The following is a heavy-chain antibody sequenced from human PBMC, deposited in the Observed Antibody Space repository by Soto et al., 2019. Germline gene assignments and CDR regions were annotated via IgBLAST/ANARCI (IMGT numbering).Heavy chain of an antibody. D-gene: IGHD3-9*01. Sequence: SVKVSCKASGGTFSSYAISWVRQAPGQGLEWMGGIIPIFGTANYAQKFQGRVTITADESTSTAYMELSSLRSEDTAVYYCARVDDILTGYYPDYYYYGMDVWGQGTTVTVSS. CDR2: IIPIFGTA. J-gene: IGHJ6*02. CDR1: GGTFSSYA. V-gene: IGHV1-69*13. CDR3: ARVDDILTGYYPDYYYYGMDV.